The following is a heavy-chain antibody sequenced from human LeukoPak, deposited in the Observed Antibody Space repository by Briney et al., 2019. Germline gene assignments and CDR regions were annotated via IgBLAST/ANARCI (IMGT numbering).Heavy chain of an antibody. D-gene: IGHD3/OR15-3a*01. CDR2: ISYDGSNK. Sequence: PGGSLRLSCAASGFTFSSYAMHWVRQAPGKELEWVAVISYDGSNKYYADSVKGRFTISRDNSKNTLYLQMNSLRAEDTAVYYCARVSGADGLFSFDPWGQGTLVTVSS. V-gene: IGHV3-30*04. J-gene: IGHJ5*02. CDR1: GFTFSSYA. CDR3: ARVSGADGLFSFDP.